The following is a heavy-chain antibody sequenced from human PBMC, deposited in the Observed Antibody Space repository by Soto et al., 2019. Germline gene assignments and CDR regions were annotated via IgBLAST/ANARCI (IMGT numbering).Heavy chain of an antibody. CDR3: AKDSDGGSVDYDYEDMAV. J-gene: IGHJ6*04. CDR1: GLTFSSYS. V-gene: IGHV3-33*03. D-gene: IGHD1-26*01. CDR2: IWYYGSNK. Sequence: QVQLVESGGGVVQPGRSLRLSCAASGLTFSSYSMQWVRQAPCKGLDGVAVIWYYGSNKYYADSVKGRFTISRDKSKNTLNLQIFSLKSADTDVDYCAKDSDGGSVDYDYEDMAVWGKGTTVTVS.